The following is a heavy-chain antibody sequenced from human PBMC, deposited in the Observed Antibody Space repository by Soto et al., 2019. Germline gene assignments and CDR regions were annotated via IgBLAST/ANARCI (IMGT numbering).Heavy chain of an antibody. Sequence: SVEVSFPASGGAFSSYAISLVRQAPGQGLEWMGGIIPIFGTANYAQKFQGRVTITAYESTSTAYMELSSLRSEDTAVYYCARDRGYYDSSGLHWFDPWGQGTLVTVS. CDR3: ARDRGYYDSSGLHWFDP. D-gene: IGHD3-22*01. CDR1: GGAFSSYA. J-gene: IGHJ5*02. CDR2: IIPIFGTA. V-gene: IGHV1-69*13.